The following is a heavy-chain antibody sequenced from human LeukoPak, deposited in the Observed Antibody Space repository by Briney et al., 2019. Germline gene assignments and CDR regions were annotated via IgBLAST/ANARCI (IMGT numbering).Heavy chain of an antibody. J-gene: IGHJ4*02. CDR1: GGSISSGSYY. CDR3: AREFFDYYDSSGSLFDY. D-gene: IGHD3-22*01. Sequence: PSETLSLTCTVSGGSISSGSYYWSWIRQPAGKGLEWIGRIYTSGSTNYNPSLKSRVTISVDTSKNQFSLKLSSVTAADTAVYYCAREFFDYYDSSGSLFDYWGQGTLVTVSS. V-gene: IGHV4-61*02. CDR2: IYTSGST.